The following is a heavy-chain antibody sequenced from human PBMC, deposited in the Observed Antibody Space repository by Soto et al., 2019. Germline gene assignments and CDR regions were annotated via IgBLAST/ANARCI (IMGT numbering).Heavy chain of an antibody. D-gene: IGHD3-10*01. CDR1: GYTFTGYY. V-gene: IGHV1-2*04. J-gene: IGHJ6*02. CDR3: ARDLPDYYGSGSYYGHYGMDV. CDR2: INPNSGGT. Sequence: ASVKVSCKASGYTFTGYYMDWVRQAPGQGLEWMGWINPNSGGTNYAQKFQGWVTMTRDTSISTAYMELSRLRSDDTAVYYCARDLPDYYGSGSYYGHYGMDVWGQGTTVTVSS.